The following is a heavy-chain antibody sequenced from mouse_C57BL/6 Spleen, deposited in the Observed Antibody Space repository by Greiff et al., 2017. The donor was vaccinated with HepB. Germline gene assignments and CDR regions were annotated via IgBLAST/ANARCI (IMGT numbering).Heavy chain of an antibody. CDR3: ARGTTVIDV. J-gene: IGHJ1*03. Sequence: EVQLVESGGGLVKPGGSLKLSCAASGFTFSDYGMHWVRQAPEKGLEWVAYISSGSSTIYYADTVKGRFTISRDNAKNTLFLQMTSLRSEDTAMYYCARGTTVIDVWGTGTTVTVSS. CDR2: ISSGSSTI. D-gene: IGHD1-1*01. V-gene: IGHV5-17*01. CDR1: GFTFSDYG.